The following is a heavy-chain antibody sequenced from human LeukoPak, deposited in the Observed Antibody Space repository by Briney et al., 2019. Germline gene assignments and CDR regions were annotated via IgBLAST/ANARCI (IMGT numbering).Heavy chain of an antibody. CDR3: ARRPRTTGYSSGWYSD. CDR2: IDPSGGST. V-gene: IGHV1-46*01. CDR1: GYTFTSYY. D-gene: IGHD6-19*01. Sequence: ASVKVSCKASGYTFTSYYMHWVRQAPGQGLEWMGIIDPSGGSTSYAQKFQGRVTMTRDTSTSTVYMELSSLRSEDTAVYYCARRPRTTGYSSGWYSDWGQGTLVTVSS. J-gene: IGHJ4*02.